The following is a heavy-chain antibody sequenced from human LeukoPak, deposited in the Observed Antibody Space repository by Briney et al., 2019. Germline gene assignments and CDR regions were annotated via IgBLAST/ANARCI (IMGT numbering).Heavy chain of an antibody. V-gene: IGHV3-30*18. Sequence: GGSLRLSCAASGFTFDDYGMSWVRQAPGKGLEWVVLISYDGRKTYYTDSVKGRFTISRDDSKNTLVLQMNSLRAEDTAVYYCAKVGDTSMVKPYWYFDLWGRGTLVTVSS. CDR1: GFTFDDYG. CDR2: ISYDGRKT. D-gene: IGHD2-8*01. J-gene: IGHJ2*01. CDR3: AKVGDTSMVKPYWYFDL.